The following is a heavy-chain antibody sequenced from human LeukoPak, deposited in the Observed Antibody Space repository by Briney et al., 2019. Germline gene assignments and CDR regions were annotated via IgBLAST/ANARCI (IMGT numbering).Heavy chain of an antibody. D-gene: IGHD2/OR15-2a*01. CDR3: ASDISNKGFDY. Sequence: PGGSLRLSCTSSGVTLSNYYMSWIRQAPGKGLECISYISNIGSTTFYADSVKGRFTISRDNGKNSVYLQMNSLTAEDTAVYYCASDISNKGFDYWGQGTLVTVSP. CDR1: GVTLSNYY. CDR2: ISNIGSTT. V-gene: IGHV3-11*04. J-gene: IGHJ4*02.